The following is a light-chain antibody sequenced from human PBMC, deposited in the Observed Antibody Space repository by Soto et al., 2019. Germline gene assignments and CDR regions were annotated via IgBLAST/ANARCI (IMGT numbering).Light chain of an antibody. V-gene: IGKV1-5*01. J-gene: IGKJ4*01. CDR2: DAS. CDR1: QSISSW. Sequence: DIQMSQSPSTLSASLGDRVTITCRASQSISSWLAWYQQKPGKAPKLLIYDASSLESGVPSRFSGSGSGTEFTLTISSLHPEDFATYYCQQANSFPLTFGGGTKVDIK. CDR3: QQANSFPLT.